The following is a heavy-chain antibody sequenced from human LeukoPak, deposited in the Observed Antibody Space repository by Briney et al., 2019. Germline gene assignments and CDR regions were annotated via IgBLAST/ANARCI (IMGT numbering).Heavy chain of an antibody. Sequence: PGGSLRLSCTASGFTFGDYAMSWVRQAPGKGLEWVGFFRSEAYGGTTEYAASVKGRFTISRDDSKSIAYLQMNSLKTEDTAVYYCTRYYYDSSGYSIDYWGQGTLVTVSS. CDR1: GFTFGDYA. CDR3: TRYYYDSSGYSIDY. J-gene: IGHJ4*02. V-gene: IGHV3-49*04. CDR2: FRSEAYGGTT. D-gene: IGHD3-22*01.